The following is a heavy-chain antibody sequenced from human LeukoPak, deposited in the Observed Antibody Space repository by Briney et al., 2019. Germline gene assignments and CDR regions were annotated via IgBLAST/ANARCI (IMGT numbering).Heavy chain of an antibody. CDR1: GFTASRNS. CDR2: ICGSGGST. D-gene: IGHD6-19*01. CDR3: AKASRVSRIAVAGTLIDY. Sequence: GGALRLSCTVSGFTASRNSMSWVRQAPGKGLEWGSAICGSGGSTYYADSVKGRFTISRDNSKNTLYLQMNSLRAEDTAVYYCAKASRVSRIAVAGTLIDYWGQGTLVTVSS. J-gene: IGHJ4*02. V-gene: IGHV3-23*01.